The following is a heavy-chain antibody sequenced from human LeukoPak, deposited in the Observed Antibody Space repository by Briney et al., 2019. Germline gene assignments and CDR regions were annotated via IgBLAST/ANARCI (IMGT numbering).Heavy chain of an antibody. CDR1: GGSFSGYY. CDR2: INHSGST. D-gene: IGHD3-10*01. Sequence: SETLSLTCAVYGGSFSGYYWSWIRRPPGKGLERIGEINHSGSTNYNPSLKSRVTISVDTSKNQFSLKLSSVTAADTAVYYCARGRGSGSYYFDYWGQGTLVTVSS. V-gene: IGHV4-34*01. J-gene: IGHJ4*02. CDR3: ARGRGSGSYYFDY.